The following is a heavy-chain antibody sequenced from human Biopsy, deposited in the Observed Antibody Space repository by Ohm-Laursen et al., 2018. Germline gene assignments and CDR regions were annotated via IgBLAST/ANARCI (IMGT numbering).Heavy chain of an antibody. D-gene: IGHD1-20*01. CDR1: GGSFIGYY. V-gene: IGHV4-34*01. CDR2: MNHGGST. Sequence: TLSLTCAVYGGSFIGYYWSWIRQPPGKGLEWIGEMNHGGSTNYNSSLKSRVTISVDTSKNQFSLKLNSVTAADTAVYYCARGSNWNDWSFDYWGQGTVVTVPS. J-gene: IGHJ4*02. CDR3: ARGSNWNDWSFDY.